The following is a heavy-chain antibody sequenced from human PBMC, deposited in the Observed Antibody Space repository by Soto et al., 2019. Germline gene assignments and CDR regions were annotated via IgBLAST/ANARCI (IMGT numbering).Heavy chain of an antibody. V-gene: IGHV3-23*01. Sequence: EVQLLESGGGLAQPGGSLRLSCAASGFTFSGFAMSWVRQAPGKGLEWVSAITGSGGSTYNADSVKGRFTISRDNSKNTLYLEMNSLRADDTAVYYCAKGSSSSRPYYFDSWGQGTLATVSS. D-gene: IGHD6-6*01. CDR3: AKGSSSSRPYYFDS. CDR2: ITGSGGST. J-gene: IGHJ4*02. CDR1: GFTFSGFA.